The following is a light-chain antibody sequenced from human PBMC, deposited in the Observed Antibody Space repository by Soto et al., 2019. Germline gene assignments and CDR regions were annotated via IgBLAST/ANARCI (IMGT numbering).Light chain of an antibody. V-gene: IGLV2-8*01. CDR3: SSYAGSNNLGV. Sequence: QSALTQPPSASGSPGQSVTISCTGTSSDIGGYNYVSWYQHHPGKAPKVMIYEVSKRPSGVPDRLSGSKSGNTASLTVSGLQPEDEADYYCSSYAGSNNLGVFGGGTKLTVL. J-gene: IGLJ3*02. CDR2: EVS. CDR1: SSDIGGYNY.